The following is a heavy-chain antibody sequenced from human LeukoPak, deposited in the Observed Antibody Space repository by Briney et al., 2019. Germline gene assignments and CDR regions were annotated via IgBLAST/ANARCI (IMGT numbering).Heavy chain of an antibody. Sequence: GESLKISCKGSGYSFTSYWTGWVRQMPGKGLEWMGIIYPGDSDTRYSPSFQGQVTISADKSISTAYLQWSSLKASDTAMYYCARWLPITSPYYYYYYMDVWGKGTTVTVSS. CDR2: IYPGDSDT. CDR3: ARWLPITSPYYYYYYMDV. J-gene: IGHJ6*03. V-gene: IGHV5-51*01. CDR1: GYSFTSYW. D-gene: IGHD3-10*01.